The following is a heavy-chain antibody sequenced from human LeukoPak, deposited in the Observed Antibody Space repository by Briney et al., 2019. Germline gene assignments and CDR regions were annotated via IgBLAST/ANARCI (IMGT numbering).Heavy chain of an antibody. V-gene: IGHV3-43*02. CDR2: ISGDGGTT. J-gene: IGHJ4*02. Sequence: GGSLRLSCAASGFTFKNFAMHWVRQAPGKGLEWVSLISGDGGTTFYADSVKGRFTISRDNSKNSLYLQMNSLRTEDTAFYYCAKDIGERGYKDYWGQGTLVTVSS. CDR3: AKDIGERGYKDY. CDR1: GFTFKNFA. D-gene: IGHD5-18*01.